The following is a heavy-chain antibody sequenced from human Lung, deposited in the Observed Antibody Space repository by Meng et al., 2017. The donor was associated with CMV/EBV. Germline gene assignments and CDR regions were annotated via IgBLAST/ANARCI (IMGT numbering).Heavy chain of an antibody. D-gene: IGHD2-2*01. V-gene: IGHV3-21*01. CDR2: ITSSSSYN. CDR3: ARDDCRGGYCSSTSYYYGMDV. Sequence: GGSLRLSXAASGFTFSTYSMNWVRQAPGKGLEWVSSITSSSSYNYYADSVTGRFTISRDNTKNSLYLQMNSLRAEDTAVYFCARDDCRGGYCSSTSYYYGMDVWGQGTTVTVSS. J-gene: IGHJ6*01. CDR1: GFTFSTYS.